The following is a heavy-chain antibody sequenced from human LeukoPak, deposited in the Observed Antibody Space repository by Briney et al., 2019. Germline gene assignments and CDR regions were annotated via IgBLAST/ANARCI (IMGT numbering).Heavy chain of an antibody. D-gene: IGHD1-1*01. CDR3: AHRTTTTACAFDI. Sequence: SGPTLVNPTQTLTLTCTFSGFSLTTNGVGVGWIRQPPGGGLEWLAVVYWTDDERYRPSLQSRLSITKDTSKNQVLLTMTDMDPVDTGTYYCAHRTTTTACAFDIWGQGTMVTVSS. V-gene: IGHV2-5*01. J-gene: IGHJ3*02. CDR1: GFSLTTNGVG. CDR2: VYWTDDE.